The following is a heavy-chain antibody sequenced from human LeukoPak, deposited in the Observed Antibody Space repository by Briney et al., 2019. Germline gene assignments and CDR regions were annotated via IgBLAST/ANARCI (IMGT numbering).Heavy chain of an antibody. CDR2: VSYSGSP. J-gene: IGHJ3*02. V-gene: IGHV4-59*12. CDR3: ARGPSGLRSPFNT. D-gene: IGHD5-12*01. CDR1: GGSISSYY. Sequence: SETLSLTCTVSGGSISSYYWSWIRQPPGKGLEWIGSVSYSGSPYYNPSLTSRATISVDTSRNQVSLKLTSVTAADTAVYYCARGPSGLRSPFNTWGQGTTVTVSS.